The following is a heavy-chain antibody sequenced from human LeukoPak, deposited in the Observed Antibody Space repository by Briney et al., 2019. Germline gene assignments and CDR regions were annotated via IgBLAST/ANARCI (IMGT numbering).Heavy chain of an antibody. CDR3: AKDLVYDSSGTTPNWFDP. V-gene: IGHV3-23*01. CDR1: GFTFGSYA. Sequence: GGSLRLSCAASGFTFGSYAMSWVRQAPGKGLEWVSAISGSGGSTYYADSVKGRFTISRDNSKNTLYLQMNSLRAEDMAVYYCAKDLVYDSSGTTPNWFDPWGQGTLVTVSS. D-gene: IGHD3-22*01. CDR2: ISGSGGST. J-gene: IGHJ5*02.